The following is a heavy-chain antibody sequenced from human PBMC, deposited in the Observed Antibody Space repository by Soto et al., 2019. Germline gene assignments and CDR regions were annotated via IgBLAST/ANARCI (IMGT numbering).Heavy chain of an antibody. CDR1: GYTFTDYG. Sequence: QIQLVQSGAGVMKPGASVKVSCKASGYTFTDYGVSWVRQAPGQGLEWMGWISAYNGDTKYAQKVQGRVTMTTDTSTSTAYMELRRLRSDDTAVYYCARDRHFASGGANWFDPWGQGTLVTVSS. D-gene: IGHD3-10*01. V-gene: IGHV1-18*01. CDR2: ISAYNGDT. J-gene: IGHJ5*02. CDR3: ARDRHFASGGANWFDP.